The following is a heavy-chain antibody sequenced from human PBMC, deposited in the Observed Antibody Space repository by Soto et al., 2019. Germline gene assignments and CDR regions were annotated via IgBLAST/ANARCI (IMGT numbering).Heavy chain of an antibody. Sequence: GGSLRLSCTASGFTFGDYAMSWFRQAPGKGLEWVGFIRSKAYGGTTEYAASVKGRFTISRDDSKSIAYLQMNSLKTEDTAVYYCTREVVVVVAANYYYYYGMDVWGQGTTVTVSS. D-gene: IGHD2-15*01. V-gene: IGHV3-49*03. CDR2: IRSKAYGGTT. J-gene: IGHJ6*02. CDR3: TREVVVVVAANYYYYYGMDV. CDR1: GFTFGDYA.